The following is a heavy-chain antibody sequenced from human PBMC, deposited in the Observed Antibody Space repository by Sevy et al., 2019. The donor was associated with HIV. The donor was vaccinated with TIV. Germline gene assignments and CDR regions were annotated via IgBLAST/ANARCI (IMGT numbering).Heavy chain of an antibody. CDR2: ISRSGGSI. J-gene: IGHJ6*02. D-gene: IGHD2-2*01. V-gene: IGHV3-23*01. CDR1: GFTFSNYA. Sequence: GGSLRLSCAASGFTFSNYAMSWVRQAPGKGLEWVSSISRSGGSIHYADSVKGRFTISRDNSKNRLYLQMNGLRAEETAVYYCAKVDVVVPVADYGLDVWGQGTTVTVSS. CDR3: AKVDVVVPVADYGLDV.